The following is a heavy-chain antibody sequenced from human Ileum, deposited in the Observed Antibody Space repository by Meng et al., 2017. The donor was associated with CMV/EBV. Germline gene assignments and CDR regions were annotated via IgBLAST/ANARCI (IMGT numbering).Heavy chain of an antibody. J-gene: IGHJ4*02. Sequence: RLPESGPGPVKPAETRSLTCTASGDPISSGSHSWAWFRKPPGKRLEWIGSMYFSGIADYNPSLKSRVTISLHATQKQFSLRLTSVTAADSAVYFCARDLTNKWFYYWGQGTLVTVSS. CDR2: MYFSGIA. D-gene: IGHD1-26*01. CDR1: GDPISSGSHS. V-gene: IGHV4-39*07. CDR3: ARDLTNKWFYY.